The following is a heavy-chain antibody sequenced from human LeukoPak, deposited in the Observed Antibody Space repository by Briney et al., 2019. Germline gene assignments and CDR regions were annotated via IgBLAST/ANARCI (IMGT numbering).Heavy chain of an antibody. J-gene: IGHJ4*02. CDR3: ARDEGIAVAGWGGY. CDR1: GYTFTSYG. V-gene: IGHV1-18*01. CDR2: ISAYNGNT. Sequence: ASVKVSCKASGYTFTSYGISWVRQAPGQGLEWMGWISAYNGNTNYAQKLQGRVTMTTDTSTSTAYMDLRSLRSDDTAVYYCARDEGIAVAGWGGYWGQGTLVTVSS. D-gene: IGHD6-19*01.